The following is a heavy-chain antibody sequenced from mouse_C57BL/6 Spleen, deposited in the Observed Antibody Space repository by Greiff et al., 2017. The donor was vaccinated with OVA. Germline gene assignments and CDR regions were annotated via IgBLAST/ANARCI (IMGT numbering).Heavy chain of an antibody. Sequence: QVQLQQPGAELVMPGASVKLSCKASGYTFTSYWMHWVKQRPGQGLEWIGEIDPSDSYTNYNQKFKGKSTLTVDKSSSTAYMQLSSLTSEDSAVYYCARSGPIYYGNYQYAMDYWGQGTSVTVSS. CDR1: GYTFTSYW. CDR2: IDPSDSYT. D-gene: IGHD2-1*01. J-gene: IGHJ4*01. CDR3: ARSGPIYYGNYQYAMDY. V-gene: IGHV1-69*01.